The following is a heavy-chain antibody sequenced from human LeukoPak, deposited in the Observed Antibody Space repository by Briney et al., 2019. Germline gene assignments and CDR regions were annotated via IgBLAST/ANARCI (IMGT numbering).Heavy chain of an antibody. Sequence: PGGSLRLSCAASVFTFSSYSMNWVRQAPGRGLEWVSSISGSGSYTYYADSVKGRFTISRDNSKNTLYLQMNSLRAEDTAVYYCAKGIGWELLVFDYWGQGTLVTVSS. V-gene: IGHV3-21*04. D-gene: IGHD1-26*01. J-gene: IGHJ4*02. CDR1: VFTFSSYS. CDR3: AKGIGWELLVFDY. CDR2: ISGSGSYT.